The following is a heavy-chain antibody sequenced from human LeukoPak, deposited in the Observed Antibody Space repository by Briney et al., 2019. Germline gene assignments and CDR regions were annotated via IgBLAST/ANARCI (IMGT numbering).Heavy chain of an antibody. V-gene: IGHV4-38-2*01. CDR3: AKVGAYGDYARHDY. J-gene: IGHJ4*02. CDR2: MFHSGDT. D-gene: IGHD4-17*01. Sequence: SETRSLTCDVSGYSIRSGSYWGWIRQPPGKGLEWIGCMFHSGDTYHNPSLKSRVTISADTSKNQFSLKLTSVTAADTAVYYCAKVGAYGDYARHDYWGQGTLVTVSS. CDR1: GYSIRSGSY.